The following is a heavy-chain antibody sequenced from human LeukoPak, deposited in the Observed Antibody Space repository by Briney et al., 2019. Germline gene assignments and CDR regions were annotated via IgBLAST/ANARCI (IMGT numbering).Heavy chain of an antibody. CDR3: ARSKDGYYGSGSYPFDP. D-gene: IGHD3-10*01. CDR2: IYYSGST. J-gene: IGHJ5*02. CDR1: GGSISSYY. V-gene: IGHV4-59*08. Sequence: SETLSLTCTVSGGSISSYYWSWIRQPPGKGLEWIGYIYYSGSTNYNPSLKSRVTISVDTSKNQFSLKLSSVTAADTAVYYCARSKDGYYGSGSYPFDPWGQGTLVTVSS.